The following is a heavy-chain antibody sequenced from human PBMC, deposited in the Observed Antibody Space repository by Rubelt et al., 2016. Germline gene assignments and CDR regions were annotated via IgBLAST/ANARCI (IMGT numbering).Heavy chain of an antibody. V-gene: IGHV3-53*01. CDR3: ARDWGDDSTGYYGMDV. D-gene: IGHD3-22*01. J-gene: IGHJ6*02. CDR1: GFTVSSHY. CDR2: IYSGGST. Sequence: EVQLVESGGGLIQPGGSLRLSCAASGFTVSSHYMSWVRQAPGKGLEWVSVIYSGGSTLNADSVKGRFTISRDISKNTLDLQMNSLRADDTALYYCARDWGDDSTGYYGMDVWGQGTMVTVSS.